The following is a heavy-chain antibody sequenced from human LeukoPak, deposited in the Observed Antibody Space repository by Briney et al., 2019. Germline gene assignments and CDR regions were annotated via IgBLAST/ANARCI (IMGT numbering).Heavy chain of an antibody. Sequence: SETLSLTCTVSGGSISSYYWSWVRQPAGKGLEWIGRIYTSGSTNYNPSLKSRVTMSVDTSKNQFSLKLRSVTAADTAVYYCARVGATVIIDYWGQGTLVTVSS. V-gene: IGHV4-4*07. D-gene: IGHD4-11*01. CDR2: IYTSGST. CDR3: ARVGATVIIDY. J-gene: IGHJ4*02. CDR1: GGSISSYY.